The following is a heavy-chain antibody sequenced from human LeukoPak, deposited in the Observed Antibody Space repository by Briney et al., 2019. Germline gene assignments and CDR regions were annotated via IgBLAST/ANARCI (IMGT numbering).Heavy chain of an antibody. Sequence: SVKVSCTASGGTFSSYAISWVRQAPGQGLEWMGRIIPILGIANYAQKFQGRVTITADKSTSTAYMELSSLRSEDTAVYYCAREEGMVRGVIPTTRYYGMDVWGQGTTVTVSS. CDR1: GGTFSSYA. CDR2: IIPILGIA. D-gene: IGHD3-10*01. V-gene: IGHV1-69*04. CDR3: AREEGMVRGVIPTTRYYGMDV. J-gene: IGHJ6*02.